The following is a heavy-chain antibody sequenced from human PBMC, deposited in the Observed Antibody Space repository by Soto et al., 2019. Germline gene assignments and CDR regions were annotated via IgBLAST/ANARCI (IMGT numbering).Heavy chain of an antibody. J-gene: IGHJ6*01. CDR1: GGTFSSHA. V-gene: IGHV1-69*13. CDR2: IIPIFGTA. CDR3: ARDSEYYDYVWGSFPRVGDPTPGYGMGV. Sequence: SVNVSCLACGGTFSSHAISWVRQAPGQGLEWMGGIIPIFGTANYAQKFQGRVTISADESTSTAYMGLSSLRSEDTGVYYCARDSEYYDYVWGSFPRVGDPTPGYGMGVWGQGTTVTVSS. D-gene: IGHD3-16*01.